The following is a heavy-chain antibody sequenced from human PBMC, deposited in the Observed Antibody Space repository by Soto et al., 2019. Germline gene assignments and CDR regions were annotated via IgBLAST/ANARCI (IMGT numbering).Heavy chain of an antibody. CDR2: ISGSGAIT. CDR3: AKDRQFRSYYESAGHYNN. D-gene: IGHD3-9*01. CDR1: GFTFKNYD. V-gene: IGHV3-23*01. Sequence: EVQLLESGGGLVQPGGSLRLSCVASGFTFKNYDMRWVRQASGKGLEWVSGISGSGAITYYSDSVRGRFTISRDTSKNTLYLQLNSLGAEDTAIYYCAKDRQFRSYYESAGHYNNWGQGTLVTISS. J-gene: IGHJ4*02.